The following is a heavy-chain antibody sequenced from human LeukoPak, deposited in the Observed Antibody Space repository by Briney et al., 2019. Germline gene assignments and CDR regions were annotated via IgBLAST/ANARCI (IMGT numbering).Heavy chain of an antibody. Sequence: SETLSLTCTVSGGSISSGGYYWSWIRQHPGKGLEWIGYIYYSGNTYYNPSLKSRVTISLDTSKNQFSLKLSSVTAADTAVYYWPREPPDNRTNGHLCSAPGGKEPLVTVS. V-gene: IGHV4-31*03. D-gene: IGHD1-14*01. CDR2: IYYSGNT. J-gene: IGHJ5*02. CDR1: GGSISSGGYY. CDR3: PREPPDNRTNGHLCSAP.